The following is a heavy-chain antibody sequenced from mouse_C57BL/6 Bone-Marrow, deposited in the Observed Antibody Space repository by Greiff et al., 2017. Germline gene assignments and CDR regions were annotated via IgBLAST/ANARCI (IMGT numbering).Heavy chain of an antibody. Sequence: VQLQQSGAELVKPGASVKISCKASGYAFSSYWMNWVKPRPGKGLEWIGQIYPGDGDTNYNGKFKGKATLTADKSSSTAYMQLSSLTSEDSAVYFCARGGGTAWFAYWGQGTLVTVSA. CDR1: GYAFSSYW. CDR3: ARGGGTAWFAY. CDR2: IYPGDGDT. V-gene: IGHV1-80*01. J-gene: IGHJ3*01. D-gene: IGHD3-3*01.